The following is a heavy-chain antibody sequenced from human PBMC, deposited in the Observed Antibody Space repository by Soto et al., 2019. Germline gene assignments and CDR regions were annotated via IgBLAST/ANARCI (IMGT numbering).Heavy chain of an antibody. CDR1: GFVFKDSS. D-gene: IGHD1-20*01. Sequence: EVLLVESGGGVVQPGGSLKLSCVASGFVFKDSSIHWVRQASGNGLEWVGRIRDRAYNYATAYTASVKGRFTISREDSTNTEYLQMNSLRTEDTAIYYCTRRISAAQDYWGEGALVTVSS. CDR2: IRDRAYNYAT. CDR3: TRRISAAQDY. V-gene: IGHV3-73*01. J-gene: IGHJ4*02.